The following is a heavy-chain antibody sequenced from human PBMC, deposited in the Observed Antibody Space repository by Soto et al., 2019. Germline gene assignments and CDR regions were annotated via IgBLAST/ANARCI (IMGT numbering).Heavy chain of an antibody. CDR1: GYTFTSYA. J-gene: IGHJ4*02. Sequence: QVQLVQSGAEVKKPGASVKVSCKASGYTFTSYAMHWVRQAPGQRLEWMGWINAGNGNTKYSQKFQGRVTITRDTSASTADMELSSLRAEDTAVYYCARSMVVVTAADYWGQGTLVTVS. CDR2: INAGNGNT. V-gene: IGHV1-3*01. CDR3: ARSMVVVTAADY. D-gene: IGHD2-21*02.